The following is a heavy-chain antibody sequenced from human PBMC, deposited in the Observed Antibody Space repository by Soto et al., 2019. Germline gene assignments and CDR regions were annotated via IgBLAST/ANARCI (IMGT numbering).Heavy chain of an antibody. CDR3: ATMGTPATGLYFFDY. CDR1: GGSISSGNYY. J-gene: IGHJ4*02. CDR2: ISYSGIT. V-gene: IGHV4-30-4*01. D-gene: IGHD2-15*01. Sequence: QVQLQESGPGLVKPSQTLSLTCTVSGGSISSGNYYWSWIRQPPGKGLEWIGFISYSGITYYSTSLKSRVTISVDTSKGQFSLNLSFVTAADTAVYYCATMGTPATGLYFFDYWGQGSLVTVSS.